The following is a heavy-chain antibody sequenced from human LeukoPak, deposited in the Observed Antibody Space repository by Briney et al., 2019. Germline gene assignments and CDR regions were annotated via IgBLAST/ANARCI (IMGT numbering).Heavy chain of an antibody. D-gene: IGHD5-18*01. Sequence: GGSLRLSCAASGFTVSSNYMIWVRQAPGKGLEWVSVICSGGRTYYADSVKGRFTISRDNSKNTLYLQMNSLRAEDTAVYYCARATPDTAMGLDYWGQGTLVTVSS. V-gene: IGHV3-53*01. CDR2: ICSGGRT. CDR1: GFTVSSNY. J-gene: IGHJ4*02. CDR3: ARATPDTAMGLDY.